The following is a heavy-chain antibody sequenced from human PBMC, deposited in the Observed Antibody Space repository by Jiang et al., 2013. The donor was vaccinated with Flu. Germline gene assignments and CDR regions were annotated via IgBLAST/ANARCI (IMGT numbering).Heavy chain of an antibody. CDR2: IYTSGST. Sequence: GSGLVKPSETLSLTCTVSGGSISSYYWSWIRQPAGKGLEWIGRIYTSGSTNYNPSLKSRVTMSVDTSKNQFSLKLSSVTAADTAVYYCARVTYDSSGYTDAFDIVGPRDNGHRLF. D-gene: IGHD3-22*01. V-gene: IGHV4-4*07. CDR1: GGSISSYY. CDR3: ARVTYDSSGYTDAFDI. J-gene: IGHJ3*02.